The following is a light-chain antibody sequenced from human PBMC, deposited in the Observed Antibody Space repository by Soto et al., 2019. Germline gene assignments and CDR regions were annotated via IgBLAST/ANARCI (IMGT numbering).Light chain of an antibody. CDR3: QQRSNWPNT. CDR2: DAF. J-gene: IGKJ2*01. CDR1: QSVSNS. V-gene: IGKV3-11*01. Sequence: DIVLTQSPATLSLSPGERATLSCRAIQSVSNSLAGYQQKTGQAPRLLIYDAFIRATGIPARFSGSGFGTAFTLTISSLEPEDVAVYYCQQRSNWPNTFGQGTKLEIK.